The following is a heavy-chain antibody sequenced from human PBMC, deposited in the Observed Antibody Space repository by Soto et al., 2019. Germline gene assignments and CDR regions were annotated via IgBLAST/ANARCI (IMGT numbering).Heavy chain of an antibody. J-gene: IGHJ5*02. CDR3: ARGQRFSDWFDP. D-gene: IGHD3-3*01. CDR2: IYSSGST. V-gene: IGHV4-4*07. Sequence: NPSETLSLTCTVTGGTLSCYYWTWIRQSAGGGLEWIGRIYSSGSTNYNPSLKSRVTISLDTSMSHFSLRLRSVSAADTAVYYCARGQRFSDWFDPWGQGTLVTVSS. CDR1: GGTLSCYY.